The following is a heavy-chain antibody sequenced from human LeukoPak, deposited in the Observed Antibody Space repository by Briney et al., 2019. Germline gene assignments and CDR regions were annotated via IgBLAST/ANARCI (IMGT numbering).Heavy chain of an antibody. Sequence: GGSLRLSCAASGFTFSSYSMNWVRQAPGKGLEWVSSISSSSSYIYYADSVKGRFTISRDNSKNTLYLQMNSLRAEDTAVYYCARALDLIVGATTGAFDIWGQGTMVTVSS. V-gene: IGHV3-21*01. D-gene: IGHD1-26*01. CDR3: ARALDLIVGATTGAFDI. J-gene: IGHJ3*02. CDR2: ISSSSSYI. CDR1: GFTFSSYS.